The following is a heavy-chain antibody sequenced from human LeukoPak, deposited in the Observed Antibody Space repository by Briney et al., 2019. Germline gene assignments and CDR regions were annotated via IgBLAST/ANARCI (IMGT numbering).Heavy chain of an antibody. CDR3: ARVNMIEYYYGMDV. Sequence: KPSETLSLTCAVSGGSISSGDYSWRWLRQPPGKGLEWIGYIYHSGSTYYNPSLKSRVTISVDRSKNQFSLKLSSVTAADTAVYYCARVNMIEYYYGMDVWGQGTTVTVSS. D-gene: IGHD3-22*01. J-gene: IGHJ6*02. CDR2: IYHSGST. V-gene: IGHV4-30-2*01. CDR1: GGSISSGDYS.